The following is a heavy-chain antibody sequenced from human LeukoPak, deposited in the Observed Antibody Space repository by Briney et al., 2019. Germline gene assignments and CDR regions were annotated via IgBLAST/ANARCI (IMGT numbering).Heavy chain of an antibody. CDR1: GYSFTSHY. CDR3: ARDSRARYCSSTSCYANDYYYYMDV. V-gene: IGHV1-46*01. D-gene: IGHD2-2*01. J-gene: IGHJ6*03. CDR2: INPSGGST. Sequence: ASVKVSCKASGYSFTSHYMHWVRQAPGQGLEGMGIINPSGGSTSYAQKFQGRVNMTRDMSTSTVYMELSSLRSEDTAVYYCARDSRARYCSSTSCYANDYYYYMDVWGKGTTVTVSS.